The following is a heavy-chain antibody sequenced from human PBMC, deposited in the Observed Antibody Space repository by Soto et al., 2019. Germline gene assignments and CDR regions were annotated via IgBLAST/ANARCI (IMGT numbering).Heavy chain of an antibody. V-gene: IGHV3-33*01. CDR1: GFTFSRYG. J-gene: IGHJ4*02. CDR3: ARVRGENSVFDGPGDY. D-gene: IGHD3-10*01. CDR2: GWFDGRNK. Sequence: QVQLVESGGGVVQPGKSLRLSCAASGFTFSRYGMHWVRQAPGKGLEWVAVGWFDGRNKYYADSVKGRFTISRDNSDDDLYVQLNSLRAEDTAVYYCARVRGENSVFDGPGDYGGQVTVVIVSS.